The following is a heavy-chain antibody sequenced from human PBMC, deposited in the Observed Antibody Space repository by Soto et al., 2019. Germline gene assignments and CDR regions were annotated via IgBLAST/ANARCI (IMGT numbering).Heavy chain of an antibody. V-gene: IGHV5-51*01. CDR2: IDPSDSDT. CDR1: GYNFANNW. D-gene: IGHD6-25*01. J-gene: IGHJ4*02. Sequence: GESLKISCRGSGYNFANNWIAWVRQMPGEGLEWMGIIDPSDSDTKYSPSFQGQVTISADKSISTVYLRWSSLKASDTALYYCMRRHSLFSGSVPSDYFHYWGQGTQLTVSS. CDR3: MRRHSLFSGSVPSDYFHY.